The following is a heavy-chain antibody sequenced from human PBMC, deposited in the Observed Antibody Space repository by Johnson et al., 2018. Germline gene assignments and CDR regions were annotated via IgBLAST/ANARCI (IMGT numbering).Heavy chain of an antibody. D-gene: IGHD2-2*01. J-gene: IGHJ6*03. CDR1: GFTFSSYW. CDR3: ARGGSSYCSSTSCPYSYYYYYMDV. CDR2: INSDGSST. V-gene: IGHV3-74*01. Sequence: VGLQESGGGLVQHGGSLRLCCAASGFTFSSYWMHWVRQAPGKGLVWVSRINSDGSSTSYADSVKGRFIISRDNAKNTLYLQMNSLRAEDTAVYYCARGGSSYCSSTSCPYSYYYYYMDVWGKGTTVTVSS.